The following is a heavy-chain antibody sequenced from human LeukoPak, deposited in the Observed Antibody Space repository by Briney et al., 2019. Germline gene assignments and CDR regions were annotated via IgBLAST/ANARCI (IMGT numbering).Heavy chain of an antibody. Sequence: PGGSLRLSCAASGLTFSSYWMHWVRQAPGKGLVWVSRINSDGSSTSYADSVKGRFTISRDNAKNTLYLQMNSLRAEDTAVYYCARPLGERNYFDYWGQGTLVTVSS. CDR1: GLTFSSYW. D-gene: IGHD3-16*01. CDR2: INSDGSST. V-gene: IGHV3-74*01. J-gene: IGHJ4*01. CDR3: ARPLGERNYFDY.